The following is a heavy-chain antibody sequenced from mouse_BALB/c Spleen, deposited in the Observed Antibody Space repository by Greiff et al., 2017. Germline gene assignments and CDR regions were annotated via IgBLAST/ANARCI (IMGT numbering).Heavy chain of an antibody. CDR3: ATYGSSYGWYFDV. CDR2: ISTYYGNT. CDR1: GYTFTDYA. V-gene: IGHV1-67*01. D-gene: IGHD1-1*01. Sequence: VPLPQSGPELVRPGVSVKISCKGSGYTFTDYAMHWVKQSHAKSLEWIGVISTYYGNTNYNQKFKGKATMTVDKSSSTAYMELARLTSEDSAIYYCATYGSSYGWYFDVWGAGTTVTVSS. J-gene: IGHJ1*01.